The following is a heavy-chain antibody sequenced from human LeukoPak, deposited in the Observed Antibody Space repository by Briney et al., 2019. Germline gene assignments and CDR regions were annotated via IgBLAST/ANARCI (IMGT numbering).Heavy chain of an antibody. J-gene: IGHJ6*03. CDR1: GFTFSSYS. D-gene: IGHD1-26*01. Sequence: GGSLRLSCAASGFTFSSYSMNWVRQAPGKGLEWVSYISSSSSTIYYADSVKGRFTISRDNSKNTLYLQMNSLRAEDTAVYYCAKVATWGGSYRNDYYYYYMDVWGKGTTVTVSS. CDR2: ISSSSSTI. CDR3: AKVATWGGSYRNDYYYYYMDV. V-gene: IGHV3-48*01.